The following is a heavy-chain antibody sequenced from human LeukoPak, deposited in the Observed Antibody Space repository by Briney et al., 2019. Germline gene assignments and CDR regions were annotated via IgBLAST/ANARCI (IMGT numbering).Heavy chain of an antibody. Sequence: PGGSLRLSCATGGFTFSSCNMNCFRQTPGKGLQWVSTISDGSRNTHYADSVNGRFTISRDDFLNVVYLQMNSLTVEDTAVYYCTTGLQQHFDYWGQGTQVTVSS. CDR2: ISDGSRNT. CDR1: GFTFSSCN. D-gene: IGHD4-11*01. J-gene: IGHJ4*02. V-gene: IGHV3-23*01. CDR3: TTGLQQHFDY.